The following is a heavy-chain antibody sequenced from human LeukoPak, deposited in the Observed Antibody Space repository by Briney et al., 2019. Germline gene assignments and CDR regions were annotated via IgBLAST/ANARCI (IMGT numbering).Heavy chain of an antibody. D-gene: IGHD3-3*02. Sequence: GGSLRLSCVASGFTFSDHYMDWVRQAPGKGLEWVGRIRNKVNSYTTEYAASVKGSFIISRDESKNSMFLQLNNLKIEDTAVYYCTRGAGGTAEAGNSVYYHPMDVWGQGTTVTVSS. V-gene: IGHV3-72*01. CDR1: GFTFSDHY. CDR2: IRNKVNSYTT. CDR3: TRGAGGTAEAGNSVYYHPMDV. J-gene: IGHJ6*02.